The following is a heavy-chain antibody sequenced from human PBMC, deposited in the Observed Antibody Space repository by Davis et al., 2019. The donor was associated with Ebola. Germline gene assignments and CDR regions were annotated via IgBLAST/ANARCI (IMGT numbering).Heavy chain of an antibody. Sequence: SVKVSCKASGFAFTTSVVHWVRQARGQPLEWLGWIVAGTGNAHYAPKVQERVTITRDMSTNTAYMEMSSLKFEDTAVYYCAANVRDDILSMDVWGEGAAVTVSS. V-gene: IGHV1-58*01. CDR3: AANVRDDILSMDV. J-gene: IGHJ6*04. CDR2: IVAGTGNA. D-gene: IGHD3-9*01. CDR1: GFAFTTSV.